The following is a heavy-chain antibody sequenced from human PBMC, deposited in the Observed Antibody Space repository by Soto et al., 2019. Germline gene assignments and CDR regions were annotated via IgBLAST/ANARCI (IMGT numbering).Heavy chain of an antibody. CDR1: GGAISCYY. CDR2: IYSSGGT. D-gene: IGHD3-3*01. J-gene: IGHJ5*02. V-gene: IGHV4-4*07. Sequence: SETLSLTCTVSGGAISCYYWTWIRQPAGKGLEWIGRIYSSGGTKYNPSLKSRVDMSLDMSKNQFSLRLNSVTAADTAVYYCARGQRFSDSFDPWGQGTLVTVSS. CDR3: ARGQRFSDSFDP.